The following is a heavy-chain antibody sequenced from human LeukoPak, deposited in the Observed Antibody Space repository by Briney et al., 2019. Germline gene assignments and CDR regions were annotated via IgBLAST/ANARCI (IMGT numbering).Heavy chain of an antibody. CDR1: GFTFSSDA. J-gene: IGHJ4*02. Sequence: PGGSLRLSCAASGFTFSSDAMSWVRQAPGKGLAWVSTISGGGTTYYSDSVKGRFTISRDNSKNTLFLQMNSLRAEDTAVYYCAKASTFGELNRPFDYWGQGTLVTVSS. CDR2: ISGGGTT. D-gene: IGHD3-10*01. CDR3: AKASTFGELNRPFDY. V-gene: IGHV3-23*01.